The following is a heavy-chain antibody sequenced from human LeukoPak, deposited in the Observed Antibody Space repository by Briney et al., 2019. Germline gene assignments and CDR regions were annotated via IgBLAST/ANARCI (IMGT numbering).Heavy chain of an antibody. V-gene: IGHV1-69*04. D-gene: IGHD6-19*01. CDR3: ARVSEGIAVDDAFDI. CDR2: IITILGIA. J-gene: IGHJ3*02. Sequence: SVKVSCKASGGTFSSYAISGVRQAPGQGLEWMGRIITILGIANYAQKFQGSVTITADKSTSTAYMELSSLRSEDTAVYYCARVSEGIAVDDAFDIWGQGTMVTVSS. CDR1: GGTFSSYA.